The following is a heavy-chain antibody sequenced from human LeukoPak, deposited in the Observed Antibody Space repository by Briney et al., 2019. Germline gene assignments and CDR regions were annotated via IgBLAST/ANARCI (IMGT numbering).Heavy chain of an antibody. D-gene: IGHD1-26*01. Sequence: SETLSLTCIVSGGSITSYFWSWIRQSPRKGLEWIGYISYNRGTNYNPSLKSRVTISTDTSKNQFSLKLNSVTAADTAVYHCARGERYGSGSYSSQGYFDYWGQGSLVTVSS. CDR3: ARGERYGSGSYSSQGYFDY. V-gene: IGHV4-59*01. CDR2: ISYNRGT. J-gene: IGHJ4*02. CDR1: GGSITSYF.